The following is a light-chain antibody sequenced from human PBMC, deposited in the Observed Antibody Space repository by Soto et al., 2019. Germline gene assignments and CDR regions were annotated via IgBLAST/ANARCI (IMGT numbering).Light chain of an antibody. J-gene: IGKJ2*01. CDR3: QQYDNLPPHMYT. CDR2: DAS. Sequence: DIQMTQSPSSLSASVGDRVTITCQASQDISNYLNWYQQKPGKAPKLLIYDASNLETGVPSRFSGSGSGTDFTFTISSLQPEDIATYYCQQYDNLPPHMYTFGQGTKLEIK. CDR1: QDISNY. V-gene: IGKV1-33*01.